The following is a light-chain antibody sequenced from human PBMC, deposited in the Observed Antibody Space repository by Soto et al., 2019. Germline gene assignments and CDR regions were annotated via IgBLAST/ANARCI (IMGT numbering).Light chain of an antibody. CDR3: QQYYNLSRNT. Sequence: DIQMTQSPSSLSASVGDRVTITCQASQDISKYLNWYQQKPGKAPKLLIYDASNMETGVPSRFSGSGSGTPYTSTISSRQPEDTAIYYCQQYYNLSRNTFGQGTKLEIK. J-gene: IGKJ2*01. CDR1: QDISKY. V-gene: IGKV1-33*01. CDR2: DAS.